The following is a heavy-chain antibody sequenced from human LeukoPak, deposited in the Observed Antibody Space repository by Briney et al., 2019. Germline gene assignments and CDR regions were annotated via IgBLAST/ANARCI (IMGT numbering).Heavy chain of an antibody. V-gene: IGHV1-18*01. D-gene: IGHD2-8*01. CDR1: GYTFTSYG. CDR3: ARDHIVLMVYDLDY. Sequence: GASVKVSCKASGYTFTSYGISWVRQAPGQGLEWMGWISAYNGNTNYAQKLQGRVTMTTDTSTSTAYMELRSLRSDDTAMYYCARDHIVLMVYDLDYWGQGTLVTVSS. CDR2: ISAYNGNT. J-gene: IGHJ4*02.